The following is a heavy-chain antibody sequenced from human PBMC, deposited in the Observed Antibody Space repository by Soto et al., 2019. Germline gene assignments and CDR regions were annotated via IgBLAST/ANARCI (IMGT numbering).Heavy chain of an antibody. CDR2: IIPIFGTA. CDR1: GGTFSSHA. D-gene: IGHD4-17*01. CDR3: ARDEPITTVTTDYYGMDV. Sequence: QVQLVQSGAEVKKPGSSVKVSCKASGGTFSSHAISWVRQAPGQGLEWMGGIIPIFGTANYAQKFQGRVTITAYESTSTSYMELSSLRSEDTAVYYCARDEPITTVTTDYYGMDVWGQGTTVTVSS. V-gene: IGHV1-69*01. J-gene: IGHJ6*02.